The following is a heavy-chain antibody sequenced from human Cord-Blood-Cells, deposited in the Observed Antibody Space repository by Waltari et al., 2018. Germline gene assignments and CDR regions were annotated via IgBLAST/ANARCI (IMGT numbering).Heavy chain of an antibody. D-gene: IGHD6-19*01. J-gene: IGHJ4*02. CDR3: ASIAVAGLLFDY. V-gene: IGHV4-39*01. CDR2: IYYSGST. Sequence: QLQLQESGPGLVKPSEPLSLTCTVSGGSISSSSYYWGWIRQPPGKGLEWIGSIYYSGSTYYNPSLKSRVTISVDTSKNQFSLKLSSVTAADTAVYYCASIAVAGLLFDYWGQGTLVTVSS. CDR1: GGSISSSSYY.